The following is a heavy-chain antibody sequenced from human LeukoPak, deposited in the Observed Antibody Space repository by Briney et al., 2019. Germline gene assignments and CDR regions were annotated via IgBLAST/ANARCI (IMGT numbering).Heavy chain of an antibody. J-gene: IGHJ4*02. CDR1: GFTFNSYA. D-gene: IGHD6-19*01. Sequence: GVSLRLSCAASGFTFNSYAMYWVRQAPWQGLEWVSGIFGSGGSAHYADSVKGRFTISRDNSKNTVYLQMDSLRVEDTAVYYCGKTTTGYSSGRYPGWPVDYWGQGTLVTVSS. CDR2: IFGSGGSA. V-gene: IGHV3-23*01. CDR3: GKTTTGYSSGRYPGWPVDY.